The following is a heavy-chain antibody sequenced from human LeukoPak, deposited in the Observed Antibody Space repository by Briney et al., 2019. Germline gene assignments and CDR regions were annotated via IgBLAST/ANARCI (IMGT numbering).Heavy chain of an antibody. CDR1: GFTFSSYA. J-gene: IGHJ4*02. D-gene: IGHD3-10*01. Sequence: PGRSLRLSCAASGFTFSSYAMHWVRQAPGKGLEWVAVISHDGSNKYYADSVKGRFTISRDNSKNTLYLRMNSLRAEDTAVYYCASFGSDSFDYWGQGTLVTVSS. V-gene: IGHV3-30-3*01. CDR3: ASFGSDSFDY. CDR2: ISHDGSNK.